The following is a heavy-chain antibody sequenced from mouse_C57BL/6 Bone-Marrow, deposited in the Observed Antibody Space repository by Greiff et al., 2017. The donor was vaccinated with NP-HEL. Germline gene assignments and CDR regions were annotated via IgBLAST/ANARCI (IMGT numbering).Heavy chain of an antibody. CDR2: IDPSDSYT. V-gene: IGHV1-50*01. Sequence: QVQLQQPGAELVKPGASVKLSCKASGYTFTSYWMQWVKQRPGQGLEWIGEIDPSDSYTNYTQKFKGKATLTVDTSSSTAYMQLSSLTSEDCAVYYCARCDYGGYWGQGTTLTVSA. CDR3: ARCDYGGY. D-gene: IGHD2-4*01. CDR1: GYTFTSYW. J-gene: IGHJ2*01.